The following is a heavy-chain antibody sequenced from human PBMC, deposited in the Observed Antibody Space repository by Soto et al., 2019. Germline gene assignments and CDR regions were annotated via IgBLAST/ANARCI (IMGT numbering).Heavy chain of an antibody. Sequence: GGSLRLSCAASGFTFDDYAMHWVRQAPGKGLEWVSGISWNSGSIGYADSVKGRFTISRDNAKNSLYLQMNSLRAEDTALYYCAKDRYDSSGYLLGYFDLWGRGTLVTVSS. CDR3: AKDRYDSSGYLLGYFDL. CDR1: GFTFDDYA. V-gene: IGHV3-9*01. CDR2: ISWNSGSI. J-gene: IGHJ2*01. D-gene: IGHD3-22*01.